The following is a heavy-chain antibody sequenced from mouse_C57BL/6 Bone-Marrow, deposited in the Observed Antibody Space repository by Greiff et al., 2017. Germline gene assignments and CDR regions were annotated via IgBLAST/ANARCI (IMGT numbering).Heavy chain of an antibody. D-gene: IGHD1-1*01. CDR3: ASHYYGNYAMDY. V-gene: IGHV1-69*01. J-gene: IGHJ4*01. CDR2: IDPSDSYT. Sequence: QVQLQQSGAELVMPGASVKLSCKASGYTFTSYWMHWVKQRPGHGLEWIGEIDPSDSYTNYNQKFKGKSTLTVDKSSSTAYMQLSILTSEDSAVDYCASHYYGNYAMDYWGQGTLVTGSS. CDR1: GYTFTSYW.